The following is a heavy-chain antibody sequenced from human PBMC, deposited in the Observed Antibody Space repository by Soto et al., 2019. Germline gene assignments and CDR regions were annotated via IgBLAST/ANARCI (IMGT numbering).Heavy chain of an antibody. D-gene: IGHD4-17*01. CDR2: VSGYSGNA. CDR3: AKRTSVTTWGESDY. CDR1: GFIFSDYG. Sequence: QVHVVQSGAEVKKPGDSVKVSCKTSGFIFSDYGINWVRQAPGEGLEWMGWVSGYSGNANLAQKFQGRVTMTRDTSTRTAHLEFRSLRSDDTAVYYCAKRTSVTTWGESDYWGQGTLVTVSS. V-gene: IGHV1-18*04. J-gene: IGHJ4*02.